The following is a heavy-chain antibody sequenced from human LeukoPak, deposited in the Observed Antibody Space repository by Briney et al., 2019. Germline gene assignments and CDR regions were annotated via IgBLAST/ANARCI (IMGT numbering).Heavy chain of an antibody. Sequence: PGGSLRLSCAASGFTFSSYSMNWVRQAPGKGLEWVSYISSSSSYIYYADSVKGRFTISRDNSKNTLYLQLNSLRAEDTAVYYCATRSCSISACRASSYHCMDFWGKGTTVTVSS. CDR2: ISSSSSYI. J-gene: IGHJ6*03. V-gene: IGHV3-21*05. CDR3: ATRSCSISACRASSYHCMDF. CDR1: GFTFSSYS. D-gene: IGHD2-2*01.